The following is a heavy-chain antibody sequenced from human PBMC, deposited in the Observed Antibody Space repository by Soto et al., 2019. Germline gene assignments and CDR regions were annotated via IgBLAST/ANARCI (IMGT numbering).Heavy chain of an antibody. Sequence: ASVKVSCKASGYTFTSYGISWVRQAPGQGLEWMGWISSYNGNTNYAQKLQGRVTMTTYTSTSKAYMELRSLRSDDTAVYYCARDLNKDFWSGYGYFDLWGRGTLVTVSS. CDR3: ARDLNKDFWSGYGYFDL. CDR2: ISSYNGNT. V-gene: IGHV1-18*01. CDR1: GYTFTSYG. D-gene: IGHD3-3*01. J-gene: IGHJ2*01.